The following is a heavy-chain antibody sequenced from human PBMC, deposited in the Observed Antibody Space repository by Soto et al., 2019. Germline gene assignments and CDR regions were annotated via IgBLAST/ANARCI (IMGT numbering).Heavy chain of an antibody. D-gene: IGHD3-3*01. CDR1: GGTFSSYT. Sequence: ASVKVSCKASGGTFSSYTISWVRQAPGQGLEWMGGFDPEDGETIYAQKFQGRVTMTEDTSTDTAYMELSSLRSEDTAVYYCATDPLDYDFWSGYGYWGQGTLVTVSS. CDR2: FDPEDGET. J-gene: IGHJ4*02. V-gene: IGHV1-24*01. CDR3: ATDPLDYDFWSGYGY.